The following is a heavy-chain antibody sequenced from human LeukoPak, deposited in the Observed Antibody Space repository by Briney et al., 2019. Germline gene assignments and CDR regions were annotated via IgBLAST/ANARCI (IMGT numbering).Heavy chain of an antibody. CDR3: AKTYYYDSSGYPHYLAYDY. D-gene: IGHD3-22*01. V-gene: IGHV3-23*01. Sequence: GGSLRLSCVVSGFTFSTSAMSWVRQAPGKGLEWVSGISESGGSTYYADSVTGRFTISRDNSKNTMYLQLNSLRAEDTAIYYCAKTYYYDSSGYPHYLAYDYWGQGTLVTVSS. CDR1: GFTFSTSA. J-gene: IGHJ4*02. CDR2: ISESGGST.